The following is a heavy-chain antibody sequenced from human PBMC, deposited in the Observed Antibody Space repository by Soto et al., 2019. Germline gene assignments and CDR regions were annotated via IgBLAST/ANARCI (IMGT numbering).Heavy chain of an antibody. V-gene: IGHV2-5*02. J-gene: IGHJ5*02. CDR3: SHRKSGYYTDWFDP. CDR2: IYWDDDK. D-gene: IGHD3-3*01. CDR1: GFSLSTSGVG. Sequence: QITLKESGPTLVKPTQTLTLTCTFSGFSLSTSGVGVGWIRQPPGKSLEWLALIYWDDDKRYSPSLKSRLTITKDTSKNQVVLTMTNMDPVDTATYYCSHRKSGYYTDWFDPWGQGTLVTVSS.